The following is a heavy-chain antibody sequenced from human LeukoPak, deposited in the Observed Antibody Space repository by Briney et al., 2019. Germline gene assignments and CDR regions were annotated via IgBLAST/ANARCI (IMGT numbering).Heavy chain of an antibody. V-gene: IGHV4-59*01. D-gene: IGHD6-6*01. CDR1: GGSISSYY. CDR3: ARGEFSSNLGWFDP. CDR2: IYYRGST. J-gene: IGHJ5*02. Sequence: SETLSLTCTVSGGSISSYYWSWIRQPPGKGLEWIGYIYYRGSTNYNPSLKSRVTISVDTSKSQFSLKLSSVTAADTAVYYCARGEFSSNLGWFDPWGQGTLVTVSS.